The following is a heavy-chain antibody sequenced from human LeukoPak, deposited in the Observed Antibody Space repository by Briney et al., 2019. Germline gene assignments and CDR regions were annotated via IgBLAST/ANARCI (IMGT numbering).Heavy chain of an antibody. J-gene: IGHJ4*02. CDR3: ARDSSSSDY. Sequence: ASVKVSCKASGFTFTGYYIHWVRQAPGQGLEWMGWINPNSGGTNYAQKFQGRVTMTRDTYITTAYMELTSLRSDDTAVYYCARDSSSSDYWGQGTLVTVSS. CDR1: GFTFTGYY. V-gene: IGHV1-2*02. CDR2: INPNSGGT. D-gene: IGHD6-6*01.